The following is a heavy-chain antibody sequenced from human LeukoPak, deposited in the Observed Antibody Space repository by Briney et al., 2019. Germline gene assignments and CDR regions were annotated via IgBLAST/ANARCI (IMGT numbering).Heavy chain of an antibody. CDR1: GFTFSSYD. CDR3: ARGRGAAGPFDY. Sequence: GGSLRLSCAASGFTFSSYDMHWVRQATGKGLEWVSAIGTAGDTYYPGSVKGRFTISRENAKNPLYLQMNSLRAGDTAVYYCARGRGAAGPFDYWGQGTLVTVSS. V-gene: IGHV3-13*01. D-gene: IGHD6-13*01. CDR2: IGTAGDT. J-gene: IGHJ4*02.